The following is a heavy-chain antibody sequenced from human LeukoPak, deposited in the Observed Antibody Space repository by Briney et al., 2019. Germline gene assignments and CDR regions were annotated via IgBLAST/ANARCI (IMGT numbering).Heavy chain of an antibody. CDR3: ARFGLGERIEVAGIPFDI. CDR2: ISAYNGNT. J-gene: IGHJ3*02. Sequence: ASVKVSCKASGYTFTSSAISWVRQAPGQGLEWMGWISAYNGNTNYAQKLQGRVTMTTDISTSTAYMELRSLRSDDTAVYYCARFGLGERIEVAGIPFDIWGQGTMVTVSS. D-gene: IGHD6-19*01. CDR1: GYTFTSSA. V-gene: IGHV1-18*01.